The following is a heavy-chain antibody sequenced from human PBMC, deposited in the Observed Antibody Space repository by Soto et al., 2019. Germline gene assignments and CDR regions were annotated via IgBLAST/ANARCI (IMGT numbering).Heavy chain of an antibody. V-gene: IGHV4-30-4*01. Sequence: PSETLSLTCTVSGGSISSGDYYWSWIRQPPGKGLEWIGYIYYSGSTYYNPSLKSRVTISVDTSKNQFSLKLSSVTAADTAVYYCARDHTMVRGVNSEAEGSWFDPWGQGTLVTVPQ. J-gene: IGHJ5*02. CDR1: GGSISSGDYY. CDR2: IYYSGST. D-gene: IGHD3-10*01. CDR3: ARDHTMVRGVNSEAEGSWFDP.